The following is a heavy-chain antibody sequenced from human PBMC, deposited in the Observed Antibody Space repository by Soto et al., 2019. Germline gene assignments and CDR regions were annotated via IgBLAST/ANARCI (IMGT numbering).Heavy chain of an antibody. Sequence: QVQLVQSGAEVKKPGSSVKVSCKASGGTFSSYTISWVRQAPGQGLEWMGRIIPILGIANYAQKFQGRVTITADKSTSTAYMELSSLRSEDTAVYYCAMGYCSSTSCPTYYYYHMDVWGKVTTVTVSS. CDR1: GGTFSSYT. D-gene: IGHD2-2*01. J-gene: IGHJ6*03. V-gene: IGHV1-69*02. CDR3: AMGYCSSTSCPTYYYYHMDV. CDR2: IIPILGIA.